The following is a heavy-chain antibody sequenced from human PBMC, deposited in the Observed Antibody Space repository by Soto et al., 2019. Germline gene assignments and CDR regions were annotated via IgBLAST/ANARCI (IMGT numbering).Heavy chain of an antibody. CDR1: GFTFSSYG. J-gene: IGHJ4*02. Sequence: QVQLVESGGGVVQPGRSLRLSCAASGFTFSSYGMHWVRQAPGKGLEWVAVISYDGSNKYYADSVKGRFTISRDNSKNTLYLQMNSLRAEDTAVYYCAKDRAAAGIDHWGQGTLVTVSS. D-gene: IGHD6-13*01. CDR3: AKDRAAAGIDH. V-gene: IGHV3-30*18. CDR2: ISYDGSNK.